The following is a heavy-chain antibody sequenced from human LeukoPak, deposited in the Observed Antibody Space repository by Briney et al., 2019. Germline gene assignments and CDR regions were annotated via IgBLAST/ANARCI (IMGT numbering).Heavy chain of an antibody. D-gene: IGHD3-9*01. J-gene: IGHJ4*02. CDR3: ARDGGNYDILTGYYLFDY. CDR1: GFTFSSYG. CDR2: IWYDGSNK. V-gene: IGHV3-33*01. Sequence: PGRSLRLSCAASGFTFSSYGMHWVRQAPGKGQEWVAVIWYDGSNKYYADSVKGRFTISRDNSKNTLYLQMNSLRAEDTAVYYCARDGGNYDILTGYYLFDYWGQGTLVTVSS.